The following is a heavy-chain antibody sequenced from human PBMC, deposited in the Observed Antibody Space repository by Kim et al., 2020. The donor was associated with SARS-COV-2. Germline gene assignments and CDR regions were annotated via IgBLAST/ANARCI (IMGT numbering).Heavy chain of an antibody. CDR1: GGSISSSSFY. J-gene: IGHJ4*02. D-gene: IGHD3-22*01. Sequence: SETLSLTCTVSGGSISSSSFYWGWIRQPPGKGRDWIGSIYYSGSTHYNPSLKSRVTISVDTSKNQFSLKVSSVTAADTAVYYCARSATFYVSSGYYIDYWGQGTLVTVSS. CDR2: IYYSGST. CDR3: ARSATFYVSSGYYIDY. V-gene: IGHV4-39*07.